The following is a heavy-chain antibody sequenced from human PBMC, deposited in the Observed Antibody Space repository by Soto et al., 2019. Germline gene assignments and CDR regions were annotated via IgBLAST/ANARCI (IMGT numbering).Heavy chain of an antibody. CDR1: GDTFTSYY. D-gene: IGHD2-2*01. J-gene: IGHJ6*02. Sequence: RASVKVSCKASGDTFTSYYMIWVRQAPGQGLEGMGWIIPNSGATNYAQKFQGWVTMTRDTSISTAYMELSSLRSDDTAVYYCAREGGYCSSTSYYYAMDVWGQGTTVTVSS. V-gene: IGHV1-2*04. CDR3: AREGGYCSSTSYYYAMDV. CDR2: IIPNSGAT.